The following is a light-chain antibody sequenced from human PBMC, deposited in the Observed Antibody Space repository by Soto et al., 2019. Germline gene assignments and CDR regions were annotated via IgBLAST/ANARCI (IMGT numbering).Light chain of an antibody. V-gene: IGKV2-30*01. CDR1: QSPVITEGNTL. J-gene: IGKJ2*01. CDR3: LHGASWPYT. Sequence: VVMTQSPLSLPVTLGQPASISCRSSQSPVITEGNTLLNWFHQRPGQSPRRLIYAVSIRDSGVPYRFRGGGSDTEFTLKSSRVEAEDVGVYYCLHGASWPYTFGQGTKVVI. CDR2: AVS.